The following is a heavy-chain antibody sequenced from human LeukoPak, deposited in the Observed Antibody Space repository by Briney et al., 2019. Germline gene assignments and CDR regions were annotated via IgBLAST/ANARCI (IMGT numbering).Heavy chain of an antibody. CDR2: INAGNGNT. CDR1: GYTFTSYA. J-gene: IGHJ4*02. Sequence: ASVNVSCTASGYTFTSYAMHWVRQAPGQRLEWMGWINAGNGNTKYSQKFQGRVTITRDTSASTAYMELSSLRSEDTAVYYCARGRHDYGDYRHDYWGQGTLVTVSS. D-gene: IGHD4-17*01. V-gene: IGHV1-3*01. CDR3: ARGRHDYGDYRHDY.